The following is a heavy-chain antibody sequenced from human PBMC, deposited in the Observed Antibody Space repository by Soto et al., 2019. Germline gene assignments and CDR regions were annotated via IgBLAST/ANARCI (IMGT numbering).Heavy chain of an antibody. CDR3: ARVGPYDYTVYGMDV. CDR1: GFTFSSYA. Sequence: GGSLRLSCAASGFTFSSYAMHWVRQAPGKGLEWVAVISYDGSNKYYADSVKGRFTISRDNSKNTLYLQMNSLRAEDTAVYYCARVGPYDYTVYGMDVWGKGTTVTVSS. D-gene: IGHD4-4*01. CDR2: ISYDGSNK. J-gene: IGHJ6*04. V-gene: IGHV3-30-3*01.